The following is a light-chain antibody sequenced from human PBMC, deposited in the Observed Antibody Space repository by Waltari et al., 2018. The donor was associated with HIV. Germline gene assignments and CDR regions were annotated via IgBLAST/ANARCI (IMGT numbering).Light chain of an antibody. CDR1: SSNIGSYY. CDR3: AAWADSLSAVV. J-gene: IGLJ2*01. V-gene: IGLV1-47*01. CDR2: RNN. Sequence: QSVLTQPPSASGTPGQRDTISCSGSSSNIGSYYVYWYLQLPGTAPIFFIHRNNQRPSGVPARFPGSKSGTSASLAICGLRSEDEADYYCAAWADSLSAVVFGGGTKLTVL.